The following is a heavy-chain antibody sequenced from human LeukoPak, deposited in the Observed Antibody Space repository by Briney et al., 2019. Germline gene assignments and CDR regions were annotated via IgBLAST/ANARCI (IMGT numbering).Heavy chain of an antibody. CDR3: ARVAGWHWFDP. V-gene: IGHV3-23*01. D-gene: IGHD6-19*01. Sequence: GGSLRRSCAASGFTFSSYDRTWVRQAPGRGLEWVSSIRPSGDNTYYGDSVKGRFTISRDNSKNTVYLQMNNMRVDDTAVYYCARVAGWHWFDPWGQGTLVTVSS. CDR2: IRPSGDNT. J-gene: IGHJ5*02. CDR1: GFTFSSYD.